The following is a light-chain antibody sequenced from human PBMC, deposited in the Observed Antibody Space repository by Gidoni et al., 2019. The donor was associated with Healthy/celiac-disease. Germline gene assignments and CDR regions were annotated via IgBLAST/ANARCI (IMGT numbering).Light chain of an antibody. J-gene: IGKJ1*01. CDR3: QQRSNWQT. Sequence: EIVLTQSPATLSLSPGERATLSCRASPSDSSYLAWYQQKPGQAPRLLIYDASNRATGIPARFSGSGSGTDFTLTISSLEPEDFAVYYCQQRSNWQTFGQGTKVEIK. CDR1: PSDSSY. CDR2: DAS. V-gene: IGKV3-11*01.